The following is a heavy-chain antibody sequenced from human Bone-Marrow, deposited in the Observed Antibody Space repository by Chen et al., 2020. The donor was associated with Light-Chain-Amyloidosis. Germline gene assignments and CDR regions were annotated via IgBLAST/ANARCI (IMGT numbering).Heavy chain of an antibody. CDR1: GFTFDDYA. Sequence: EVQLVESGGGLVQPGRSLRLSCAASGFTFDDYAMHWVRQAPGKGLEWVSGISWNSGSIGCADSVKGRFTISRDNAKNSLYLQMNSLRAEDTALYYCAKDIIPAATGGWNWFDPWGQGTLVTVSS. D-gene: IGHD2-2*01. CDR2: ISWNSGSI. CDR3: AKDIIPAATGGWNWFDP. V-gene: IGHV3-9*01. J-gene: IGHJ5*02.